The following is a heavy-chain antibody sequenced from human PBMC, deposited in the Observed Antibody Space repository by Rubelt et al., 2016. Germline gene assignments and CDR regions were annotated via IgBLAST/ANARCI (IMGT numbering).Heavy chain of an antibody. CDR2: INTNTGNP. CDR3: ARVIAAREDYNWFDP. D-gene: IGHD6-6*01. J-gene: IGHJ5*02. V-gene: IGHV7-4-1*02. Sequence: KVSCKASGYTFTSYAMNWVRQAPGQGLEWMGWINTNTGNPTHAQGFTGRFVFSLDTSVSTAYLQISSLKAEDTAVYYCARVIAAREDYNWFDPWGQGTLVTVSS. CDR1: GYTFTSYA.